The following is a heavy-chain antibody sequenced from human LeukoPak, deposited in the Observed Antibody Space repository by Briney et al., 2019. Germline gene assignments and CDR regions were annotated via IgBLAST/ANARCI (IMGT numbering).Heavy chain of an antibody. J-gene: IGHJ6*03. D-gene: IGHD4-11*01. CDR3: ARGPGDYMRDYYYMDV. CDR2: IWYDGSNK. V-gene: IGHV3-33*01. Sequence: GGFLRLSCAASGFTFTSYGMHWVRQAPGKGLEWVAVIWYDGSNKYYADSVKGRFTISRDNSKNTLYLQMNSLRAEDTAVYYCARGPGDYMRDYYYMDVWGKGTTVTVSS. CDR1: GFTFTSYG.